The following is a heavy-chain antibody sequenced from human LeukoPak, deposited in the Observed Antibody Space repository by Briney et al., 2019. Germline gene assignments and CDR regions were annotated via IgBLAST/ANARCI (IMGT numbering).Heavy chain of an antibody. D-gene: IGHD1-26*01. CDR3: TREDRPYCPFAY. Sequence: PSQTLSLTCAVSGGSISSGGYSWSWIRQPPGKGLEWIGYIYHSGSTYYNPPLKSRVTISVDRSKNQFSLKLSSVTAADTAVYYCTREDRPYCPFAYWGQGVLVTVSS. J-gene: IGHJ4*02. V-gene: IGHV4-30-2*01. CDR1: GGSISSGGYS. CDR2: IYHSGST.